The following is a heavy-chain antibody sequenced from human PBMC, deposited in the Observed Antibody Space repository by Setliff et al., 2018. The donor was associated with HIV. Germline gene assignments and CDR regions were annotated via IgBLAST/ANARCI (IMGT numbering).Heavy chain of an antibody. CDR2: IIPVFRTP. D-gene: IGHD4-17*01. J-gene: IGHJ4*02. CDR1: ARIFSNYP. CDR3: ARDRHYGGLPWYFET. V-gene: IGHV1-69*13. Sequence: SVKVSCKASARIFSNYPISWVRQAPGRGLEWMGGIIPVFRTPDYAQRFQDRLTITADESADTVYMELKSLRHEDTAVYFCARDRHYGGLPWYFETWGPGTLVTV.